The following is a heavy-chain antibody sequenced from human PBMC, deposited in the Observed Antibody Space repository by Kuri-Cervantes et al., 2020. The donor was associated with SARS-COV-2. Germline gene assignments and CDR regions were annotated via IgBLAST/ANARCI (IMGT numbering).Heavy chain of an antibody. D-gene: IGHD3-3*01. CDR3: ARTDFWSGYYVDY. CDR1: GFTFSSYG. CDR2: IRYDGSNK. V-gene: IGHV3-30*02. Sequence: GGSLRLSCAASGFTFSSYGMHWVRQAPGKGLEWVAFIRYDGSNKYYADSVKGRFTISRDNSKNTLYLQMNSLRAEDTAVYYCARTDFWSGYYVDYWGQGNLVTVSS. J-gene: IGHJ4*02.